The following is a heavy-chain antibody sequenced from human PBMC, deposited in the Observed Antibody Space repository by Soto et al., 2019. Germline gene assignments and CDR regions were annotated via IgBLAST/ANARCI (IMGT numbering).Heavy chain of an antibody. D-gene: IGHD6-6*01. V-gene: IGHV6-1*01. J-gene: IGHJ6*02. CDR1: GDSVPSNSAA. Sequence: SQTLSLTCAISGDSVPSNSAAWNWIRQPPSRGLEWLGRTYYRSKWYNDYAVSVKSRITINPDTSKNQFSLQLNSVTPEDTAVYYCARERVEYSSSGNGMDVWGQGTTVTVSS. CDR3: ARERVEYSSSGNGMDV. CDR2: TYYRSKWYN.